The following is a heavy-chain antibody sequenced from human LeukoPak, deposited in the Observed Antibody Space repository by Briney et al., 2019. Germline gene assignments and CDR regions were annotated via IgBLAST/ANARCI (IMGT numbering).Heavy chain of an antibody. CDR2: IYYSVST. D-gene: IGHD5/OR15-5a*01. CDR3: ARHSSIYDFDY. V-gene: IGHV4-39*01. CDR1: GGSISSSSYS. J-gene: IGHJ4*02. Sequence: SDTLSLTCSVSGGSISSSSYSWGWIRQPPGKGLEWIGSIYYSVSTYYPSLKSRVTISVDTSKNQFSLKLSSVTAADTAVYYCARHSSIYDFDYWGQGTLVTVSS.